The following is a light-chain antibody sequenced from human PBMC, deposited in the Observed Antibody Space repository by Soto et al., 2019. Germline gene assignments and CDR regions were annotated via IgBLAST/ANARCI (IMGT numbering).Light chain of an antibody. Sequence: IVLTESPDTLSLSPGERATLSCRASQSVISTFLAWYQQKPGQAPRLLIYGASSRATGIPDRFSGSGSGTDFTLTIRRLEPEDSVVYYCQQYGSSPRTFGQGTKVDIK. J-gene: IGKJ1*01. CDR1: QSVISTF. CDR3: QQYGSSPRT. V-gene: IGKV3-20*01. CDR2: GAS.